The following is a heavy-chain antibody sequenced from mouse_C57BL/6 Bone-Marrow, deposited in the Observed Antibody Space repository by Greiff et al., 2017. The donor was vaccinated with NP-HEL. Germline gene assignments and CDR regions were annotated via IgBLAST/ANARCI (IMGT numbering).Heavy chain of an antibody. D-gene: IGHD1-1*01. V-gene: IGHV1-81*01. CDR3: AREHYYGSLWYFDV. CDR2: IYPRSGNT. J-gene: IGHJ1*03. CDR1: GYTFTSYG. Sequence: QVQLQQSGAELARPGASVKLSCKASGYTFTSYGISWVKQRPGQGLEWIGEIYPRSGNTYYNEKFKGKATLTADKSSSTAYMELRSLTSEDSAVYFCAREHYYGSLWYFDVWGTGTTVTVSS.